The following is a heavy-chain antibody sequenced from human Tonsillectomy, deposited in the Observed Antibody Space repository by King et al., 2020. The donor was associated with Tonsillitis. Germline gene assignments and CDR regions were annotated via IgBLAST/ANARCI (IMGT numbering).Heavy chain of an antibody. D-gene: IGHD2/OR15-2a*01. CDR2: ISASGVTT. V-gene: IGHV3-23*04. Sequence: VQLVESGGGLEQPGGSLRLSCAASGFTFSSYAMTWVRQAPGKGLEWLSVISASGVTTFYADSVKGRFTISRDKSKNTLYLQMNTLGVEDTAVYYCATYWDTTLVDDYWGQGTLVTVSS. CDR3: ATYWDTTLVDDY. J-gene: IGHJ4*02. CDR1: GFTFSSYA.